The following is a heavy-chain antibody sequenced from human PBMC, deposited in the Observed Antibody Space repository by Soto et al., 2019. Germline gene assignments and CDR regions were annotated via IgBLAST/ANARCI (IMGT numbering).Heavy chain of an antibody. D-gene: IGHD4-17*01. CDR1: GFTFSDAW. Sequence: GGSLRLSCAASGFTFSDAWMTWLRQTPGRGLEWVGRIKNKRSDEATDYAAAVKGRFIISRDDSKNTLYLQMHSLTTEDTAVYECSTDGFNYGSFAYWGQGTLVTVSS. J-gene: IGHJ4*02. V-gene: IGHV3-15*01. CDR2: IKNKRSDEAT. CDR3: STDGFNYGSFAY.